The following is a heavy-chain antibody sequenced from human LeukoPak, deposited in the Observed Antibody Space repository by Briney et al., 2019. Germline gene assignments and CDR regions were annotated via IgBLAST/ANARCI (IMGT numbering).Heavy chain of an antibody. Sequence: PGGSLRLSCAASGFMFNTFWMSWVRQAPGKGLEWVSSISSSSSYIYYADSVKGRFTISRDNAKNSLYLQMNSLRAEDTAVYYCARTTIQSGAFDIWGQGTMVTVSS. CDR3: ARTTIQSGAFDI. CDR2: ISSSSSYI. CDR1: GFMFNTFW. V-gene: IGHV3-21*01. D-gene: IGHD4-11*01. J-gene: IGHJ3*02.